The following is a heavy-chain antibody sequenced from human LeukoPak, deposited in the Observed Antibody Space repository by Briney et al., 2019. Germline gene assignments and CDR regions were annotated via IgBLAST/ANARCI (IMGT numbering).Heavy chain of an antibody. V-gene: IGHV4-34*01. CDR1: GGSFSGYY. J-gene: IGHJ3*02. CDR3: ARSPYSSGWSDDAFDI. Sequence: SSETMSLSCAVYGGSFSGYYWSWIRQPPGKGLEWIGEINHSGSTNYDPSLKSRVTISVDTSKNQFSLKLSSVTAEDTAVYYCARSPYSSGWSDDAFDIWGQGTMVTVSS. CDR2: INHSGST. D-gene: IGHD6-19*01.